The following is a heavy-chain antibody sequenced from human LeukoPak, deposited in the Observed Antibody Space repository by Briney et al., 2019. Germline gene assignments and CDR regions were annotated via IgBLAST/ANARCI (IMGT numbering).Heavy chain of an antibody. CDR1: GYTFTSFG. Sequence: ASVKVSCKASGYTFTSFGISWVRQAPGQGLEWMGWISAYNGNTNYAQKLQGRVTMTTDTSTSTAYMELRSLRSDDTAVYYCARDRGSGSYYILRGNDYWGQGTLVTVSS. J-gene: IGHJ4*02. CDR3: ARDRGSGSYYILRGNDY. D-gene: IGHD1-26*01. CDR2: ISAYNGNT. V-gene: IGHV1-18*01.